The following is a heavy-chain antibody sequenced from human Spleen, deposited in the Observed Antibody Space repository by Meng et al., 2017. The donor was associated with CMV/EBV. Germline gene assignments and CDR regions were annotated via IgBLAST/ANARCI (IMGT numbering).Heavy chain of an antibody. CDR1: GYTFTSYG. CDR2: ISGYDGRA. CDR3: ARGIPGVVTAGY. Sequence: ASVKVSCKASGYTFTSYGISWVRQAPGQGLEWMGWISGYDGRANYAQKLQGRVTMTTDTSTSTAYMELRSLRSDDTAVYYCARGIPGVVTAGYWGQGTLVTVSS. J-gene: IGHJ4*02. V-gene: IGHV1-18*01. D-gene: IGHD4-23*01.